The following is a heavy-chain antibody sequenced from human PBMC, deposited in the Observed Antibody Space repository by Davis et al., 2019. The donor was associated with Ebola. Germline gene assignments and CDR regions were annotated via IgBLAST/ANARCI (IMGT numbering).Heavy chain of an antibody. D-gene: IGHD3-10*01. V-gene: IGHV4-39*01. Sequence: PSETLSLTCTVSGGSISSSSYSWGWIRQPPGKGLEWIGSFYYSGSTYYNPSLKSRVTISVDTSKNQFSLKLSSVTAADTAVYYCARKAMVRSDLLLWFGELSRAFDIWGQGTMVTVSS. CDR1: GGSISSSSYS. CDR3: ARKAMVRSDLLLWFGELSRAFDI. J-gene: IGHJ3*02. CDR2: FYYSGST.